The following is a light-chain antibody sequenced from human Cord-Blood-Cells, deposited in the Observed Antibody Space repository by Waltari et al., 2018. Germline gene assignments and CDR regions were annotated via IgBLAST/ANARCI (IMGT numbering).Light chain of an antibody. Sequence: QSALTQPASVSGSPGQSITISCTGTSSVVGSYNLFSWYQQHPGKAPKPMIYEGSKRPSGVSNRFSGSKSGNTASLTISGLQAEDEADYYCCSYAGSSTYVFGTGTKVTVL. CDR1: SSVVGSYNL. V-gene: IGLV2-23*01. CDR2: EGS. CDR3: CSYAGSSTYV. J-gene: IGLJ1*01.